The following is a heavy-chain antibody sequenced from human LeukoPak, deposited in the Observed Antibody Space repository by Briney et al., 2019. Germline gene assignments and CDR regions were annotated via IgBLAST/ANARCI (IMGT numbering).Heavy chain of an antibody. J-gene: IGHJ4*02. D-gene: IGHD3-10*01. V-gene: IGHV4-39*07. CDR3: ARDNYYYGSGSYYFDY. Sequence: SETLSLTCTVSGGSISSSSYYWGWIRQPPGKGLEWIGSIYYSGSTYYNPSLKSRVTISVDTSKNQFSLKLSSVTAADTAVYYCARDNYYYGSGSYYFDYWSQGTLVTVSS. CDR2: IYYSGST. CDR1: GGSISSSSYY.